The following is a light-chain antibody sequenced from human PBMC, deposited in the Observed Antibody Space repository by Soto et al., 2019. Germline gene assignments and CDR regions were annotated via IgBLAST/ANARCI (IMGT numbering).Light chain of an antibody. CDR1: RGVSANY. V-gene: IGKV3-20*01. CDR3: QQYGSSPRT. J-gene: IGKJ1*01. CDR2: GAS. Sequence: NVLTQSPVTLSLSPGERATLSCRASRGVSANYLAWYRQKPGQAPTLLIYGASSRATGIPDRFSGSGSGTDFTLTISRLEPDDFAVYYCQQYGSSPRTFGQVTKVYIK.